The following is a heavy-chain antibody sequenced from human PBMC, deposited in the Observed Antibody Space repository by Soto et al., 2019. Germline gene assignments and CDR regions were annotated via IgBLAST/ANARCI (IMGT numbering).Heavy chain of an antibody. J-gene: IGHJ4*02. CDR2: ISPMFGAA. CDR1: GGTFNTYA. CDR3: AREVQVHTAAFAY. Sequence: QVQLVQSGAEMKKPGSSVKVSCQSSGGTFNTYAMNWVRQAPGQGPEWMGDISPMFGAANYAPKFQGRVTITADESTGTSYMQLSSLTPEDTALYFCAREVQVHTAAFAYWGQGTLVTVSS. D-gene: IGHD3-10*01. V-gene: IGHV1-69*19.